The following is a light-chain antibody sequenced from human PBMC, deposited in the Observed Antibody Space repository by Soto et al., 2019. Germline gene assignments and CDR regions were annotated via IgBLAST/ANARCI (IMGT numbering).Light chain of an antibody. CDR2: DVT. Sequence: QSALTQPPSASGSPGQSVTISCTGTSSDVGGYNYVSWYQQYPGRAPKLMIYDVTKRPSGVPDRFSGSKSGNTASLTVSGLQAEDEDDYYCSSYAASNSFSFVFGGGTKLTVL. J-gene: IGLJ3*02. CDR3: SSYAASNSFSFV. V-gene: IGLV2-8*01. CDR1: SSDVGGYNY.